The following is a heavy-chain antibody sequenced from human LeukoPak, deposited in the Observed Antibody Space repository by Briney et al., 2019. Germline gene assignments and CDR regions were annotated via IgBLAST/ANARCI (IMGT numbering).Heavy chain of an antibody. CDR1: GYTFTSYG. CDR2: INAYYGNT. CDR3: ARDVVWAIVWPPKGGFDP. Sequence: GASVKVSCKASGYTFTSYGISWVRQAPGQGLEWMGWINAYYGNTNYSQKLQGRVTMTTETSTSTAYMEQRSLRTDDTTAYYCARDVVWAIVWPPKGGFDPWGQGTLVTVSS. J-gene: IGHJ5*02. D-gene: IGHD2-15*01. V-gene: IGHV1-18*01.